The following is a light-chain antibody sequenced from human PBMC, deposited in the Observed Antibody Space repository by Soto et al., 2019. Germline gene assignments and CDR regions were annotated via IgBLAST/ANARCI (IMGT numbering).Light chain of an antibody. Sequence: LTQPASVSGSPGQSITISCTGTSSDVGYYNYVSWYQQHPGKAPKLMIYDVSNRPSGVSNRFSGSKSGNTASLTISGLQAEDEADYYCSSYTSTSTLVFGTGTKVTVL. CDR2: DVS. CDR3: SSYTSTSTLV. V-gene: IGLV2-14*03. CDR1: SSDVGYYNY. J-gene: IGLJ1*01.